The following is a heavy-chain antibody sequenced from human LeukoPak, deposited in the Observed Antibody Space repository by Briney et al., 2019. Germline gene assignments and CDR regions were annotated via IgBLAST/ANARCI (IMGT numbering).Heavy chain of an antibody. J-gene: IGHJ4*02. V-gene: IGHV3-23*01. CDR3: AKDRAYDPAYFDH. CDR2: ISASGLST. Sequence: GGSLRLSCVASSFTFGDYAMNWVRQAPGKGLEWVSGISASGLSTYYANSVKGRFTISRDNFKNTVYLQMNNLRAEDTATYYCAKDRAYDPAYFDHWGQGTLVTVSS. D-gene: IGHD5-12*01. CDR1: SFTFGDYA.